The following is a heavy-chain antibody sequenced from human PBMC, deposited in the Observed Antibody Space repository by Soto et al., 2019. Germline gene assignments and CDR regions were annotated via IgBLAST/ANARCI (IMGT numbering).Heavy chain of an antibody. D-gene: IGHD3-10*01. CDR1: GYRFTTYW. J-gene: IGHJ4*02. CDR2: IYPGDSDI. CDR3: ARQKTPGVFDY. V-gene: IGHV5-51*01. Sequence: GESLQISCKGSGYRFTTYWIGWVRQMPGKGLEWMGIIYPGDSDIRYSPSFQGQVTISADKSVSTAYLQWSSLKASDSAMYYCARQKTPGVFDYWGQGTLVTVSS.